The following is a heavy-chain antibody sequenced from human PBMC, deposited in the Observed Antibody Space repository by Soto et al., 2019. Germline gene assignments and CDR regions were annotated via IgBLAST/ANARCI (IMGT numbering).Heavy chain of an antibody. V-gene: IGHV1-69*06. CDR3: ASCPVVTTYYWFDP. D-gene: IGHD2-15*01. J-gene: IGHJ5*01. CDR1: VRTLIIYA. CDR2: IIPIFGTA. Sequence: AVNVSCKASVRTLIIYAISCVRHAPGQGLEWMGGIIPIFGTANYAQKFQGRVTITADKSTSTAYMELSSLRSEDTAVYYCASCPVVTTYYWFDPLGQGTLVTLSS.